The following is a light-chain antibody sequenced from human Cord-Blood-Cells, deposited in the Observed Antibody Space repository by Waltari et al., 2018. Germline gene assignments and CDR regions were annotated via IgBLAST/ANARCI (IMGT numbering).Light chain of an antibody. J-gene: IGLJ2*01. CDR2: EVS. Sequence: QSALTQPASVSGSPGQSITISCTGTSSDVGGYNYVSWYQQHPGKAPKLMIYEVSNRPSGVSNLFSGSKSGNTASLTISWLQAEDEADYYCSSYTSSSTVVFGGGTKLTVL. CDR1: SSDVGGYNY. V-gene: IGLV2-14*01. CDR3: SSYTSSSTVV.